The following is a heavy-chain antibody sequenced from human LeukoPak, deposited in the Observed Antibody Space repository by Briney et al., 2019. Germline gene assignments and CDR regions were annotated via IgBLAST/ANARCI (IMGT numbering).Heavy chain of an antibody. D-gene: IGHD6-13*01. Sequence: SETLSLTCAVSGGSISSGGYSWSWIRQPRGKGLEWIGYIYHSGSTYYNPSLKSRVTISVDRSKNQFSLKLSSVTAADTAVYYCARDGAPAGFDAFDIWGQGTMVTVSS. CDR3: ARDGAPAGFDAFDI. J-gene: IGHJ3*02. CDR1: GGSISSGGYS. CDR2: IYHSGST. V-gene: IGHV4-30-2*01.